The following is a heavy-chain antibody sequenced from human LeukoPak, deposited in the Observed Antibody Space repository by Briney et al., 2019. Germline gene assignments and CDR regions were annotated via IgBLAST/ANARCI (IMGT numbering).Heavy chain of an antibody. D-gene: IGHD3-22*01. V-gene: IGHV4-39*02. CDR3: ARHFYETSGYLDY. CDR1: GGSISSSSYY. Sequence: SETLSLTCTVSGGSISSSSYYWGWIRQPPGKGLEWIGSIYYSGNTYYNPSLKSRVTISVDTSKNHFSLKLSSVTAADTAVYYCARHFYETSGYLDYWGQGTLVTVSS. J-gene: IGHJ4*02. CDR2: IYYSGNT.